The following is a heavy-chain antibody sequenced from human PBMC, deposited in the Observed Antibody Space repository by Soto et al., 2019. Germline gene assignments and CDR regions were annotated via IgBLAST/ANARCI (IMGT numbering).Heavy chain of an antibody. CDR2: ISSSSSST. Sequence: AGSVRLSCAASGFIFRDFYMSWIRQVPGKGLEWLSKISSSSSSTDYADSVKGRFTISRDNAKNSLYLQMSSLRAEDTAVYYCARDRGGGSIFGGHYGMDVWGQGATVTVSS. D-gene: IGHD3-3*01. CDR1: GFIFRDFY. CDR3: ARDRGGGSIFGGHYGMDV. V-gene: IGHV3-11*06. J-gene: IGHJ6*02.